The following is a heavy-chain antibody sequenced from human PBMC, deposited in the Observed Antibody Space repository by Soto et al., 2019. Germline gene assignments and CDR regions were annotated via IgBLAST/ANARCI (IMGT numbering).Heavy chain of an antibody. CDR1: GFTFDDYA. V-gene: IGHV3-9*01. CDR3: AKDIGFGSGVPAAITLDAFDI. D-gene: IGHD2-2*01. J-gene: IGHJ3*02. Sequence: HPGGSLRLSCAASGFTFDDYAMHWVQQAPGKGLEWVSGISWNSGSIGYADSVKGRFTISRDNAKNSLYLQMNSLRAEDTASYYCAKDIGFGSGVPAAITLDAFDIWGQGTMVTVSS. CDR2: ISWNSGSI.